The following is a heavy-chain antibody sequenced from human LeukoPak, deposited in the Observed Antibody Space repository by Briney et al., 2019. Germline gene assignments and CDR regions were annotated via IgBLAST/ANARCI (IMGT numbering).Heavy chain of an antibody. D-gene: IGHD1-26*01. J-gene: IGHJ4*02. CDR2: INSDGSTT. CDR1: GFIFSSYW. CDR3: ARRSSGSPPYYFDY. V-gene: IGHV3-74*01. Sequence: GGSLRLSCAASGFIFSSYWMHWVRQAPGKGLVWVSRINSDGSTTNYADSVKGRFTISRDNAKNTLYLQMNSLRAEDTAVYYCARRSSGSPPYYFDYWGQGTLVTVSS.